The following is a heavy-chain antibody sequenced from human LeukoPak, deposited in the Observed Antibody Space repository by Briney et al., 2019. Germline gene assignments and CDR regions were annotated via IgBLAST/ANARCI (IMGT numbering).Heavy chain of an antibody. V-gene: IGHV3-21*01. J-gene: IGHJ4*02. Sequence: GGSLRLSCAASGFTFSSYSMNWVRQAPGKGREWVSSISSSSSYIYYASSVKGRFTISRDNAKNSLYLQMNSLRAEDTAVYYCARDRNSGSYWDYFDYWGQGTLVTVSS. CDR1: GFTFSSYS. D-gene: IGHD1-26*01. CDR2: ISSSSSYI. CDR3: ARDRNSGSYWDYFDY.